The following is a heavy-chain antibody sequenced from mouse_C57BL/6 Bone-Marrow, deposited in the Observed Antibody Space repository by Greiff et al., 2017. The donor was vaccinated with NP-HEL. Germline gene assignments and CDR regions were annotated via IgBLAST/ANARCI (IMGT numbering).Heavy chain of an antibody. Sequence: DVMLVESGGGLVKPGGSLKLSCAASGFTFSSYAMSWVRQTPEKRLEWVATISDGGSYTYYPDNVKGRFTISRDNAKNNLYLQMSHLKSEDTAMYYCARGNYEVNFDYWGQGTTLTVSS. J-gene: IGHJ2*01. V-gene: IGHV5-4*03. D-gene: IGHD2-1*01. CDR1: GFTFSSYA. CDR3: ARGNYEVNFDY. CDR2: ISDGGSYT.